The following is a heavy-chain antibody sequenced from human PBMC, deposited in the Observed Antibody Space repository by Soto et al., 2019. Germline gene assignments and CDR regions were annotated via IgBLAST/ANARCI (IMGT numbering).Heavy chain of an antibody. J-gene: IGHJ3*02. Sequence: EVQLVESGGGLVQPGGSLRLSCAASGFTVSSNYMSWVRQAPGKGLEWVSVIYSGGSTYSADSVKGRFTISRDNSKNTLCLQMNSLRAEDTAVYYCAREDGYRGGDAFDIWGQGTMVTVSS. CDR1: GFTVSSNY. CDR3: AREDGYRGGDAFDI. D-gene: IGHD5-12*01. V-gene: IGHV3-66*01. CDR2: IYSGGST.